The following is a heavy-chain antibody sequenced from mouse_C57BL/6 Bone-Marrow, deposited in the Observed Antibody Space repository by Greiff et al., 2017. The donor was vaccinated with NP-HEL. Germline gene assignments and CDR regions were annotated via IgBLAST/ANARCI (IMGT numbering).Heavy chain of an antibody. CDR2: ISNGGGST. D-gene: IGHD1-1*01. J-gene: IGHJ1*03. V-gene: IGHV5-12*01. CDR3: ARHGGGRGYWYFDV. CDR1: GFTFSDYY. Sequence: EVMLVESGGGLVQPGGSLKLSCAASGFTFSDYYMYWVRQTPEKRLEWVAYISNGGGSTYYPDTVKGRFTISRDNAKNTLYLQMSRLKSEDTAMYYCARHGGGRGYWYFDVWGTGTTVTVSS.